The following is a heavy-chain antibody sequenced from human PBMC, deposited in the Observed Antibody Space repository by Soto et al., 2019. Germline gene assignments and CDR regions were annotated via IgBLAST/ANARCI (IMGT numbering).Heavy chain of an antibody. CDR1: GYNFAGYW. Sequence: PGESLKISCKGSGYNFAGYWIAWVRQMPGKGLELMGIIYPSDSDTRYRPSFQGQVTISADKSISSAYLQWSSLRASDTAMYCCARGGVSTRTFDYWGQGTPVTV. J-gene: IGHJ4*02. V-gene: IGHV5-51*01. D-gene: IGHD3-3*01. CDR2: IYPSDSDT. CDR3: ARGGVSTRTFDY.